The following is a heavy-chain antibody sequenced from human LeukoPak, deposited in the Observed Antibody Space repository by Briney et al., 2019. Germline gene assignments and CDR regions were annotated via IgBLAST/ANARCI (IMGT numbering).Heavy chain of an antibody. J-gene: IGHJ4*02. Sequence: GGSLRLSCAAFGFPLTPYTMVWVRQAPGKGLEWVSSISSTATFIHYADSVKGRFTISRDNADNLLYLEMNSLRAEDTAVYYCARDLNYYDSSGYYYVPLFDYWGQGTLVTVSS. D-gene: IGHD3-22*01. V-gene: IGHV3-21*01. CDR3: ARDLNYYDSSGYYYVPLFDY. CDR1: GFPLTPYT. CDR2: ISSTATFI.